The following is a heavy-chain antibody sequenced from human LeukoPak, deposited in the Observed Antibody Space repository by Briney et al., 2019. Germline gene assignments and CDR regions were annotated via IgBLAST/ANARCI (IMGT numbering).Heavy chain of an antibody. D-gene: IGHD6-19*01. J-gene: IGHJ4*02. V-gene: IGHV1-2*06. Sequence: GASVKVSCTASGYTFTGYYMHWVRQAPGQGLEWMGRINPNSGGTNYAQKFQGRVTMTRDTSISTAYMELSRLRSDDTAVYYCAIIAVAVDFDYWGQGTLVTVSS. CDR3: AIIAVAVDFDY. CDR1: GYTFTGYY. CDR2: INPNSGGT.